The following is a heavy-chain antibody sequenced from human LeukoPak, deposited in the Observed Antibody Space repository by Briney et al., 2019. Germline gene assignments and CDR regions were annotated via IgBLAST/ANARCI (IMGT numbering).Heavy chain of an antibody. CDR3: ARKKVGADFDY. Sequence: GGSLRLSCAASGFTFSSYLMHWVRQAPGKGLVWVSHINGGGSDTTYADSVKGRFTISRDNAKNTLYLQMNSLRAEDTAVYYCARKKVGADFDYWGQGTLVTVSS. J-gene: IGHJ4*02. CDR1: GFTFSSYL. CDR2: INGGGSDT. V-gene: IGHV3-74*01. D-gene: IGHD1-26*01.